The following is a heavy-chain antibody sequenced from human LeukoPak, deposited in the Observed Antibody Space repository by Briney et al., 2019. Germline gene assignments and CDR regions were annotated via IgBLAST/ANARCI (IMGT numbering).Heavy chain of an antibody. D-gene: IGHD5-24*01. V-gene: IGHV4-30-2*01. CDR2: IYDSGST. Sequence: PSQTLSLTCAVSGGSISSGGYCWGWLRQPPGRGVEWIGYIYDSGSTYYNPSLKTRVTISVDSSKTQFSLKLSSVTAADTAVYYCATTREYYYYYGMDVWGQGTTVTVSS. J-gene: IGHJ6*02. CDR3: ATTREYYYYYGMDV. CDR1: GGSISSGGYC.